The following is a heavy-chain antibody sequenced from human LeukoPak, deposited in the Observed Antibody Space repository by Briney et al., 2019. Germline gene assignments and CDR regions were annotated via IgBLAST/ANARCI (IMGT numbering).Heavy chain of an antibody. CDR1: GFTFSTYW. CDR2: IKSDGST. Sequence: GGSLRLSCAASGFTFSTYWWHWVRQAPGKGLVWVSRIKSDGSTNYADSVKGRFTISRDNAKNTLSLQMNSLRPEDTGVYYCARAPSEIGGYYPEYFRHWGQGTLVTVSS. V-gene: IGHV3-74*01. CDR3: ARAPSEIGGYYPEYFRH. J-gene: IGHJ1*01. D-gene: IGHD2-21*02.